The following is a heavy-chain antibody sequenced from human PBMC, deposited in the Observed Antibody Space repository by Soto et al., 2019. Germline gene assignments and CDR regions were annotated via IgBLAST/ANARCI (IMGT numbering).Heavy chain of an antibody. CDR3: AKDLMVVPPAWYFHY. D-gene: IGHD2-15*01. Sequence: PEKGLESASANSGSGGSTSYADSVTGRFTISRDNSKNTLYLQMNSLRAEDTAVYYCAKDLMVVPPAWYFHYSCQAPLVTVSS. J-gene: IGHJ4*02. CDR2: NSGSGGST. V-gene: IGHV3-23*01.